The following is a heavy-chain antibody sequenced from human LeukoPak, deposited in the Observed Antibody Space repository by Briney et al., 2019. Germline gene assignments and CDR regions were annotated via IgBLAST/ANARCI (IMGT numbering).Heavy chain of an antibody. J-gene: IGHJ4*02. CDR2: INHSGIT. CDR1: GYSIRSGHY. D-gene: IGHD3-22*01. V-gene: IGHV4-38-2*01. Sequence: PSETLSLTCAVSGYSIRSGHYWGWIRQSPGKGLEWIGSINHSGITEYNPSLKSRVTLSVDTSKNQFSLQLRSVTAADRALYYCARSGDYIKEGFDYWDQGTQVTVSS. CDR3: ARSGDYIKEGFDY.